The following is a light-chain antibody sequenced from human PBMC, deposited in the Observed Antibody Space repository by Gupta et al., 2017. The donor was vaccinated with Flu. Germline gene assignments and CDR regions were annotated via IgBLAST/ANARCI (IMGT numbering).Light chain of an antibody. Sequence: SRDSGGYKSGSWYQQVPGNAPQLIIYEVSKRPSGVPDRFSSSKSGNTASLTVSGLQTEEEAEYYCSSYAGSTRTYVFGTGTTITVL. CDR3: SSYAGSTRTYV. CDR2: EVS. V-gene: IGLV2-8*01. J-gene: IGLJ1*01. CDR1: SRDSGGYKS.